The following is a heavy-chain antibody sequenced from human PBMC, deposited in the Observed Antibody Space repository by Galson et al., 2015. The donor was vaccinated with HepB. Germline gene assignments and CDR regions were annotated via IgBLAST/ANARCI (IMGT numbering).Heavy chain of an antibody. D-gene: IGHD2-15*01. CDR1: GVAFSSSW. CDR2: ISPDGNEM. Sequence: SLRLSCAASGVAFSSSWMTWIRQAPGRGLEWVANISPDGNEMSYVDSVKGRFTISRDNAKNSLFLQMNSLRVEDTGVYFCATDEGWFRFDSWGQGTLVTVSS. J-gene: IGHJ5*01. V-gene: IGHV3-7*01. CDR3: ATDEGWFRFDS.